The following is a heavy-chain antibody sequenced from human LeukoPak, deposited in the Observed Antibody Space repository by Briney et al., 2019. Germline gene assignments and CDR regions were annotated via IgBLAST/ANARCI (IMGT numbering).Heavy chain of an antibody. D-gene: IGHD3-10*01. CDR2: VDPEDGET. CDR1: GYTFTDYY. CDR3: ATDTELGVRITMVRLALYY. Sequence: GASVKVSCKASGYTFTDYYMDWVQQAPGKGLEWMGRVDPEDGETIYAEKFQGRVTITADTSTDTAYMELSSLRSEDTAVYYCATDTELGVRITMVRLALYYWGQGTLVTVSS. V-gene: IGHV1-69-2*01. J-gene: IGHJ4*02.